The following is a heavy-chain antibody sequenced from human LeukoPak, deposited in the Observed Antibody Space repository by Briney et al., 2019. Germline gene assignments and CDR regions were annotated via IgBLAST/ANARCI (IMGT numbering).Heavy chain of an antibody. CDR1: GYTFTSYD. V-gene: IGHV1-8*01. D-gene: IGHD6-6*01. J-gene: IGHJ4*02. Sequence: ASVKVSCKASGYTFTSYDINWVRQAPGQGLEWMGWMNPNSGNTVYAQKFQGRVTMTRNTSISTAYMELSSLRSEDTAVYYCARASSIAARPMGYWGQGTLVTVSS. CDR2: MNPNSGNT. CDR3: ARASSIAARPMGY.